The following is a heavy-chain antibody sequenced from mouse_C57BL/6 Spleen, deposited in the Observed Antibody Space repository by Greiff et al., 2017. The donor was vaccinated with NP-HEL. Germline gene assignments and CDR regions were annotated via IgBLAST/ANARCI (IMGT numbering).Heavy chain of an antibody. CDR2: INYDGSST. J-gene: IGHJ4*01. D-gene: IGHD2-3*01. V-gene: IGHV5-16*01. Sequence: VQVVESEGGLVQPGSSMKLSCTASGFTFSDYYMAWVRQVPEKGLEWVANINYDGSSTYYLDSLKSRFIISRDNAKNILYLQMSSLKSEDTATYYCARDFYDGYYWAMDYWGQGTSVTVSS. CDR3: ARDFYDGYYWAMDY. CDR1: GFTFSDYY.